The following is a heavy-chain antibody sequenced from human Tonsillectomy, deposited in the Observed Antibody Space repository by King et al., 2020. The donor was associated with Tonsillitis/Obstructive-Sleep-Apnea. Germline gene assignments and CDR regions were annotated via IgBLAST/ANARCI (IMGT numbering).Heavy chain of an antibody. CDR1: GFTFSSYG. CDR3: ARVHPTIHNWFDP. D-gene: IGHD2-21*01. CDR2: IRYDGSNK. Sequence: HVQLVESGGGVVQPGRSLRLSCAASGFTFSSYGMHWVRHAPGKGLDWVAVIRYDGSNKYYADSVKGRFTISRDNSKNTLYLQMNSLRAEDTAVYYCARVHPTIHNWFDPWGQGTLVTVSS. V-gene: IGHV3-33*01. J-gene: IGHJ5*02.